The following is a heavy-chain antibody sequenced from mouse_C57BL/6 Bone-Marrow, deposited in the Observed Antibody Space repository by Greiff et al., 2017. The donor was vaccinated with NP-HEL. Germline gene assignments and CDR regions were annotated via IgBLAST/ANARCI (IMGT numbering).Heavy chain of an antibody. D-gene: IGHD1-1*01. CDR2: IYPSDSET. CDR3: ARWGVITTVVGYFDV. CDR1: GYTFTSYW. J-gene: IGHJ1*03. Sequence: QVQLQQPGAELVRPGSSVKLSCKASGYTFTSYWMDWVKQRPGQGLEWIGNIYPSDSETHYNQKFKDKATLTVDKSSSTAYMQLSSLTSEYSAVYYCARWGVITTVVGYFDVWGTGTTVTVSS. V-gene: IGHV1-61*01.